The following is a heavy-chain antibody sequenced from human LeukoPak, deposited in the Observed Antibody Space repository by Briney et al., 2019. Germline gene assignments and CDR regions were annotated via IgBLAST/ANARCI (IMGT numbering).Heavy chain of an antibody. V-gene: IGHV3-48*03. CDR2: ISSSGSTI. J-gene: IGHJ4*02. CDR1: GFTFSSYE. Sequence: PGGSLRLSCAASGFTFSSYEMNWVRQAPGKGLEWVSYISSSGSTIYYADSVKGRFTISRDNAKNSLYLQMNSLRAEDTAVYYCARVSQATVTTLRLDYWGQGTLVTVPS. CDR3: ARVSQATVTTLRLDY. D-gene: IGHD4-17*01.